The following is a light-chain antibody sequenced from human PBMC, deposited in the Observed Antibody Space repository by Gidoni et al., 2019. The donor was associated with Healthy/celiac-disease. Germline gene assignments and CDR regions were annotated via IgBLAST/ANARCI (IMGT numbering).Light chain of an antibody. CDR1: QSMSNY. J-gene: IGKJ1*01. V-gene: IGKV3-11*01. Sequence: EIVLTQSPATLSLSPGERATLSCRASQSMSNYLAWYQQKPGQAPRLLIYDASNRANGIPARISGSGSGTAFTLTISSLEPEDSAAYFCQQRSTWPVTFGQGTKVEIK. CDR2: DAS. CDR3: QQRSTWPVT.